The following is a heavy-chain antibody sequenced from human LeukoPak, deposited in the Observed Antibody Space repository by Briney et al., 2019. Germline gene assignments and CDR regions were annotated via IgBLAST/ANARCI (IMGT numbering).Heavy chain of an antibody. D-gene: IGHD5-12*01. CDR3: ARGSYTGFDLYFDY. J-gene: IGHJ4*02. V-gene: IGHV3-48*03. CDR2: ISSNSRTI. Sequence: GGSLRLSCATSGFSFSTQEMTWPPQAPGKGLEWVSYISSNSRTIYYADSVKGRFTISRDNTRNSVFLQLNSLRVEDTGFYYCARGSYTGFDLYFDYWGQGTLVTVSS. CDR1: GFSFSTQE.